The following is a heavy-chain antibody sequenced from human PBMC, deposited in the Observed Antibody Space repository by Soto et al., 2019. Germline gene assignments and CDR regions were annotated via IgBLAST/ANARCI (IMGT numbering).Heavy chain of an antibody. CDR1: GGAISSYY. V-gene: IGHV4-59*01. D-gene: IGHD1-26*01. CDR3: ARLKRVGATRWSFDY. Sequence: KASETLSLTCTVSGGAISSYYWSWIRQPPGKGLEWIGYIYYSGSTNYNPSLKSRVTISVDTSKNQFSLKLSSVTAADTAVYYCARLKRVGATRWSFDYWGQGTLVTVSS. CDR2: IYYSGST. J-gene: IGHJ4*02.